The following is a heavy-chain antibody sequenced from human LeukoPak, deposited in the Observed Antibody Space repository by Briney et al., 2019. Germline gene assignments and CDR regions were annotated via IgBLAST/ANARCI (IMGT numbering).Heavy chain of an antibody. V-gene: IGHV1-2*02. D-gene: IGHD3-22*01. CDR3: AAAMIVVVTLDGHWFDP. CDR1: GYTFTGYY. J-gene: IGHJ5*02. CDR2: INPNSGGT. Sequence: ASVKVSCKASGYTFTGYYIHWVRQAPGQGLEWVGWINPNSGGTNYAQKFQGRVTMTRDTSISTAYMELSRLRSDDTAVYYCAAAMIVVVTLDGHWFDPWGQGTLVTASS.